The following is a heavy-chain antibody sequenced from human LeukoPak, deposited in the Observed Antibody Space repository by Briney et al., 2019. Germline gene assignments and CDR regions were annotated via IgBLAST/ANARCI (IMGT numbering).Heavy chain of an antibody. Sequence: PGESPKISCKGSGYSFSSYWIGWVRQMPGKGLEWMAIIYPDDSDTRYSPSFQGQVTISADRSISTAYMQWSSLKASDSAMYYCARHRRDIGFDSWGQGTLVTVSS. J-gene: IGHJ4*02. CDR2: IYPDDSDT. CDR1: GYSFSSYW. V-gene: IGHV5-51*01. D-gene: IGHD2-15*01. CDR3: ARHRRDIGFDS.